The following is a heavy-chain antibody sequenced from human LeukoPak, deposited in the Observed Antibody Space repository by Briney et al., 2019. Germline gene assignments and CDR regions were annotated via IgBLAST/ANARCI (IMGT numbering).Heavy chain of an antibody. CDR2: TSYDGSNK. V-gene: IGHV3-30-3*01. CDR1: GFTFSSYA. CDR3: ARGRYCSSTSCHRSYLYHYGMDV. D-gene: IGHD2-2*01. Sequence: PGGSLRPSCAASGFTFSSYAMYWVRQAPGQGLEWVAVTSYDGSNKYYAESVKGRFTISRDNSKYTLHLQMNSLRPEDTAGYYCARGRYCSSTSCHRSYLYHYGMDVWGQGTTVTVSS. J-gene: IGHJ6*02.